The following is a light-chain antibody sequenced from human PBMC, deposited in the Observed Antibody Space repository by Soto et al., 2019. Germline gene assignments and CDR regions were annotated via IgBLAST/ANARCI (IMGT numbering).Light chain of an antibody. CDR3: LSYTSSYTVV. Sequence: QSVLTQPASVSGSPGQSITISCTGSSSDVGTQNYVSWYQQHPDKAPKLMIYEDSDRPSGVSNRFSGSKSGNTASLTISGVQAEDEADYYCLSYTSSYTVVFGGGTKLTVL. J-gene: IGLJ2*01. CDR1: SSDVGTQNY. CDR2: EDS. V-gene: IGLV2-14*01.